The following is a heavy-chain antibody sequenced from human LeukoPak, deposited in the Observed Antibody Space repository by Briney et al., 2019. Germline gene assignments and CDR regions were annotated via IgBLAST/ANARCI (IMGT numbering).Heavy chain of an antibody. CDR2: ISAYNGNT. J-gene: IGHJ4*02. V-gene: IGHV1-18*01. CDR3: ARVYCTNGVCYFDFDY. Sequence: ASVKVSCKASGYTFTSYGISWVPQAPGQGLEWMGWISAYNGNTNYAQKLQGRVTMTTDTSTSTAYMELRSLRSDDTAVYYCARVYCTNGVCYFDFDYWGQGTLVTVSS. CDR1: GYTFTSYG. D-gene: IGHD2-8*01.